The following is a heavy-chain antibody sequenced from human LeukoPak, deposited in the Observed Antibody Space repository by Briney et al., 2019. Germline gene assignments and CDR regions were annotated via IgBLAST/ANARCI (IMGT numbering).Heavy chain of an antibody. V-gene: IGHV4-61*02. Sequence: SQTLSLTCTVSGGSISSGSYYWSWIRQPAGKGLEWIGRIYTSGSTNYNPSLKSRVTISVDTSKNQFSLKLSSVTAADTAVYYCARQYPRWSLSAFDIWGQGTMVTVSS. CDR2: IYTSGST. CDR3: ARQYPRWSLSAFDI. J-gene: IGHJ3*02. CDR1: GGSISSGSYY. D-gene: IGHD3-10*01.